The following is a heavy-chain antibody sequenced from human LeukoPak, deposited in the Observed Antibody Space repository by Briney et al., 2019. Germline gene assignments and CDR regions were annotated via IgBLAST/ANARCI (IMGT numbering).Heavy chain of an antibody. CDR2: INHSLST. CDR3: ARGDRGRFRVPFDY. J-gene: IGHJ4*02. CDR1: GGSFSGYY. V-gene: IGHV4-34*01. D-gene: IGHD3-10*01. Sequence: SETLSLTCAVYGGSFSGYYLSWIRQPPRKGLEWMWEINHSLSTNYNPSLKILVTISVYTSKNQFALNLSSVTAADTAVSYCARGDRGRFRVPFDYWGQGTLVTVSS.